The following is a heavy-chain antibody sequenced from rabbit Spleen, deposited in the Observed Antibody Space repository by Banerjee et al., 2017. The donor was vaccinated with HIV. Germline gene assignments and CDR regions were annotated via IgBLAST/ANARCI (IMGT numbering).Heavy chain of an antibody. Sequence: EQLVESGGGLVTLGGSLKLSCKASGIDFSSYGVSWVRQAPGKGLEWIACIYTSSSGITYYASWVNGRFTISKTSSTTVTLQVTSLTAADTATYFCARFYAGYGDFGYAAMWGPGTLVTVS. CDR2: IYTSSSGIT. CDR1: GIDFSSYG. V-gene: IGHV1S45*01. J-gene: IGHJ4*01. D-gene: IGHD7-1*01. CDR3: ARFYAGYGDFGYAAM.